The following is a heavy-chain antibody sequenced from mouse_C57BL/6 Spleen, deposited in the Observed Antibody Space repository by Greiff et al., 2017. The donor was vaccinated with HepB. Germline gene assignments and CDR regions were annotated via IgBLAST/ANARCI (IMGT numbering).Heavy chain of an antibody. J-gene: IGHJ2*01. Sequence: QVQLQQPGAELVRPGSSVKLSCKASGYTFTSYWMHWVKQRPIQGLEWIGNIDPSDSETHYNQKFKDKATLTVDKSSSTAYMQLSSLTSDDSAVYYCARSYYYYCSSYFDYCGQGTTLTVSS. CDR1: GYTFTSYW. CDR2: IDPSDSET. CDR3: ARSYYYYCSSYFDY. D-gene: IGHD1-1*01. V-gene: IGHV1-52*01.